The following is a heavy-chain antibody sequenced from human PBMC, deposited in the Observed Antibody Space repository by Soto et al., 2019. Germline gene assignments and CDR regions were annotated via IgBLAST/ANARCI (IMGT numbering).Heavy chain of an antibody. CDR1: GFTFSSYS. CDR2: ISSSSSYI. J-gene: IGHJ4*01. D-gene: IGHD6-19*01. Sequence: PGGSLRLSCAASGFTFSSYSMNWVRQAPGKGLEWVSSISSSSSYIYYADSVKGRFSISRDNSKNTLYLQMDSLRPEDTAVYYCAKEVAVAGDFDYWGHGTLVTVSS. CDR3: AKEVAVAGDFDY. V-gene: IGHV3-21*01.